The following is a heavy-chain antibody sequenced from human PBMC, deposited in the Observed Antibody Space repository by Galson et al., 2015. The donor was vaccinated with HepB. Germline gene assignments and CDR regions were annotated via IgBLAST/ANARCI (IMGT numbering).Heavy chain of an antibody. J-gene: IGHJ3*01. V-gene: IGHV4-59*01. CDR1: GGSISSYY. Sequence: SETLSLTCTVSGGSISSYYWSWIRQPPGKGLEWIGYIYYSGNTNYNPSLKSRVTISVDTSKNQFSLMLRSVTAADTAVYYCARLVKAGGAFDFWGQGTVVTVSS. CDR2: IYYSGNT. D-gene: IGHD2-2*01. CDR3: ARLVKAGGAFDF.